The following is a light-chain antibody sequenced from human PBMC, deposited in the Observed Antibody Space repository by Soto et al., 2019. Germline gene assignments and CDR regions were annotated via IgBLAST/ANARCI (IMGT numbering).Light chain of an antibody. CDR2: NAS. CDR1: QSVSTF. J-gene: IGKJ5*01. CDR3: QQRGDWPPIT. V-gene: IGKV3-11*01. Sequence: ERVMTQSPTTLSVSPGERAPLSCRACQSVSTFLAWFQQKPGQPPRLLIYNASNRTTGIPARFSGSGSGTDFTLTISSLEPEDFAVYYCQQRGDWPPITFGQGTRLEI.